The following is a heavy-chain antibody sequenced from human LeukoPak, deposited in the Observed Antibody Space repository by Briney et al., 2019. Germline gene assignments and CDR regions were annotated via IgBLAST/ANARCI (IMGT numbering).Heavy chain of an antibody. CDR1: GFTFSSDP. J-gene: IGHJ3*02. Sequence: GGSLRLSCATSGFTFSSDPMNWVRQAPGKGLEWVSHIRSGGDNIHYADSVRGRFTVSRDNAKNSLYLQMNSLRVEDTAVYFCVRDAQFAFDIWGQGTMVTVSS. V-gene: IGHV3-48*01. CDR2: IRSGGDNI. CDR3: VRDAQFAFDI. D-gene: IGHD5-24*01.